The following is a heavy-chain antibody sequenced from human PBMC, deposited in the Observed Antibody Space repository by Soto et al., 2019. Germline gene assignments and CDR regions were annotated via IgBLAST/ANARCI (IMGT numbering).Heavy chain of an antibody. Sequence: QVQLVQPGAEVKKPGASVKFSCKASGYIFTNFYIHWVRQAPGQGLEWIGIINPNGGSTNYAQNFQGRVTMTMDTYTSTVYMDLSSLRSEDTAVYYCTRGLASGDSWGQGTLITVSS. CDR2: INPNGGST. CDR1: GYIFTNFY. V-gene: IGHV1-46*03. J-gene: IGHJ5*01. D-gene: IGHD6-6*01. CDR3: TRGLASGDS.